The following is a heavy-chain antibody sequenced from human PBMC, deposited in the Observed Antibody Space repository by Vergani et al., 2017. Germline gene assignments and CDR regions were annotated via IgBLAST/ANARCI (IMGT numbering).Heavy chain of an antibody. V-gene: IGHV3-23*01. J-gene: IGHJ4*02. Sequence: EVQLLESGGGLVQPGGSLRLSCAASGFTFSSYAMSWVRQAPGKGLEWVSAISGSGGSTYYADSVKGRFTISRDNAKNSLYLQMNSLRAEDTAVYYCARDEGTIFGVVISHFDYWGQGTLVTVSS. CDR3: ARDEGTIFGVVISHFDY. CDR2: ISGSGGST. CDR1: GFTFSSYA. D-gene: IGHD3-3*01.